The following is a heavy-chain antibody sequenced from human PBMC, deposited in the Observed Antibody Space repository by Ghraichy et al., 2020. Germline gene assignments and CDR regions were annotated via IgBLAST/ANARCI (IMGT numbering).Heavy chain of an antibody. V-gene: IGHV3-11*06. D-gene: IGHD2-2*01. J-gene: IGHJ5*02. Sequence: GGSLRLSCAASGFTFSDYYMSWIRQAPGKGLEWVSYISSSSSYTNYADSVKGRFTISRDNAKNSLYLQMNSLRAEDTAVYYCARYCSSTSCYPPTNWFDPWGQGTLVTVSS. CDR3: ARYCSSTSCYPPTNWFDP. CDR2: ISSSSSYT. CDR1: GFTFSDYY.